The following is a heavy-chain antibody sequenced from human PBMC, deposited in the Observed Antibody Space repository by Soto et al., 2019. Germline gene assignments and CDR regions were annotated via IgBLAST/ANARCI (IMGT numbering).Heavy chain of an antibody. CDR2: ISYDGSNK. CDR1: GFTFSSYA. CDR3: AREWAFGWLQPHPFDY. V-gene: IGHV3-30-3*01. D-gene: IGHD5-12*01. J-gene: IGHJ4*02. Sequence: PEGSLRLSCAASGFTFSSYAMHWVRQAPGKGLEWVAVISYDGSNKYYADSVKGRFTISRDNSKNTLYLQMNSLRAEDTAVYYCAREWAFGWLQPHPFDYWGQGTLVTVSS.